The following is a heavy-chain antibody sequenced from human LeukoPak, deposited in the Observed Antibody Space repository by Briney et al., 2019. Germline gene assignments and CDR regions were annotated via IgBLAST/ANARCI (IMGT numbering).Heavy chain of an antibody. Sequence: SETLSLTCAVYGGSFSGYYWSWIRQSPGKGLEWIGYICYNGITYSNPSLKSRVIISIYTFENQFSLKLTSVTAADTAVYFCARKRDDGDYHIDYWGQGTLVTVSS. CDR1: GGSFSGYY. J-gene: IGHJ4*02. D-gene: IGHD4-17*01. CDR2: ICYNGIT. CDR3: ARKRDDGDYHIDY. V-gene: IGHV4-34*09.